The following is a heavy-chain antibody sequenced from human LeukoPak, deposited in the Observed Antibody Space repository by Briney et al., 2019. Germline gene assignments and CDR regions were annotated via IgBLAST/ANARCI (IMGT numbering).Heavy chain of an antibody. D-gene: IGHD3-22*01. CDR1: GFTFSSYG. V-gene: IGHV3-33*01. Sequence: PGGSLRLSCAASGFTFSSYGMHWVRQAPGKGLEWVAVIWYDGSNKYYADSVKGRFTISRDNSKNTLYLQMNSLRAEDTAVYYCARGDSSGYYARNEYFQHWGQGTLVTVSS. CDR2: IWYDGSNK. CDR3: ARGDSSGYYARNEYFQH. J-gene: IGHJ1*01.